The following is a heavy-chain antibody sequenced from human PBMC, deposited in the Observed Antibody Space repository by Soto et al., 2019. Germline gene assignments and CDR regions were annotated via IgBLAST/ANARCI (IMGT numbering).Heavy chain of an antibody. J-gene: IGHJ4*02. D-gene: IGHD3-10*01. CDR2: ISSSSSYI. Sequence: EVQLVESGGGLVKPGGSLRLSCVASGFTFSSYSMNWVRQAPGKGLEWVSAISSSSSYIYYADSVKGRFTISRDNAKNSLYLQMNSLRAEDTAVYYWARGPPLLLFVYFDYRGQGTLVTVSS. V-gene: IGHV3-21*01. CDR1: GFTFSSYS. CDR3: ARGPPLLLFVYFDY.